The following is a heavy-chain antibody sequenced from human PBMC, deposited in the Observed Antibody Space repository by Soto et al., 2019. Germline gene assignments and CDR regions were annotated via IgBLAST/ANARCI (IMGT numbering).Heavy chain of an antibody. D-gene: IGHD6-13*01. CDR3: STARNMRRGIADS. CDR1: GFTFTKAW. CDR2: MKSEIDGETT. V-gene: IGHV3-15*01. J-gene: IGHJ4*02. Sequence: EVQLVETGGGLVKPGASLRLSCAASGFTFTKAWMSWVRQAPGRGLEWVGHMKSEIDGETTDYAAPVKGRFTISRDDSKSRLYLQMSGLKTADTAVYYCSTARNMRRGIADSWGQGTLVTVSS.